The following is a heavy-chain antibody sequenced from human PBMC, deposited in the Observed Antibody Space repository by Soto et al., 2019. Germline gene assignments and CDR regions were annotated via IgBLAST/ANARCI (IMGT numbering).Heavy chain of an antibody. CDR3: AKDSRITMVRGVPYYFDY. J-gene: IGHJ4*02. V-gene: IGHV3-23*01. CDR1: GFTFSSYA. Sequence: EVQLLESGGGLVQPGGSLRLSCEASGFTFSSYAMSWVRQAPGKGLEWVSAISGSGGSTYYADSVKGRFTISRDNSKNTLYLQMNSLRADDTAVYYCAKDSRITMVRGVPYYFDYWGQGTLVTVSS. D-gene: IGHD3-10*01. CDR2: ISGSGGST.